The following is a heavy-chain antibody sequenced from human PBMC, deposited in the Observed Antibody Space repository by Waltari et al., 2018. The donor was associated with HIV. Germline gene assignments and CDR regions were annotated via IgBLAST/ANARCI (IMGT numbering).Heavy chain of an antibody. V-gene: IGHV1-69*15. D-gene: IGHD1-26*01. CDR3: ARGSSGSYRWFDP. J-gene: IGHJ5*02. Sequence: QEQLVQSGAGVKKPRSSVKVSCKASGGTFGSNSISWVRQGPGQGLEWMGNIHRLFESNTFAKKFHGRLTISADESTSTVFMELSSLGFNDTAVYYCARGSSGSYRWFDPRSHGTLVTVSS. CDR2: IHRLFESN. CDR1: GGTFGSNS.